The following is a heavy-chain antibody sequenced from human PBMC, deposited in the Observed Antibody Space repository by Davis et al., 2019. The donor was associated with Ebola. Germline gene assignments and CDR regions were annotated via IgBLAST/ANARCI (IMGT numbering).Heavy chain of an antibody. V-gene: IGHV3-33*06. CDR1: GFIFSNYG. D-gene: IGHD5/OR15-5a*01. CDR3: AKYRVSWQYGTNFDF. J-gene: IGHJ4*02. Sequence: GESLKISCAASGFIFSNYGMHWARQAPGKGLEWVAIIWYDGSATEYVDSVKGRFTVSRDNSKNTLYLQMNSLRAEDTAVYYCAKYRVSWQYGTNFDFWGQGTLVTASS. CDR2: IWYDGSAT.